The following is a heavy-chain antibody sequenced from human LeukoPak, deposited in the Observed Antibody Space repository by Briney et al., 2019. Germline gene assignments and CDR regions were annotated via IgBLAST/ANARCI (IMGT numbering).Heavy chain of an antibody. J-gene: IGHJ4*02. CDR1: GYTFTGYY. V-gene: IGHV1-2*06. D-gene: IGHD4-17*01. CDR3: ARRYDYGDFLLGN. Sequence: ASVKVSCKASGYTFTGYYMHWVRQAPGQGLEWMGRINPNSGGTNYAQKFQGRVTMTRDTSISTAYMELSRLRSDDTAVYYCARRYDYGDFLLGNWGQGTLLTVSS. CDR2: INPNSGGT.